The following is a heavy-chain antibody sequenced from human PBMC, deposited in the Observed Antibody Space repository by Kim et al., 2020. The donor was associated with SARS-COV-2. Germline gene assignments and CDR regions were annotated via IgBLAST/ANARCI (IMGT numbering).Heavy chain of an antibody. CDR2: STI. D-gene: IGHD3-3*01. V-gene: IGHV3-48*02. CDR3: ASDLSVDC. Sequence: STIYYADSVKGRFNISRENARNALEMQMNSLRDEDSAVYYCASDLSVDCWGQGTLVTVSS. J-gene: IGHJ4*02.